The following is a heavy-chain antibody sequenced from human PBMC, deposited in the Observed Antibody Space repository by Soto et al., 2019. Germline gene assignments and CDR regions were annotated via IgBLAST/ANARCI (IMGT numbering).Heavy chain of an antibody. CDR1: GVTFRIYA. Sequence: GGSLELAWAACGVTFRIYAMSWVRQTPGKGLEWVSAISGSGGSTYYADSVKGRFTISRDNSKNTLYLQMNSLRAEDTAVYYCAKDRVIAAAGYSNWFDPWGQGTLVTVSS. CDR2: ISGSGGST. CDR3: AKDRVIAAAGYSNWFDP. J-gene: IGHJ5*02. D-gene: IGHD6-13*01. V-gene: IGHV3-23*01.